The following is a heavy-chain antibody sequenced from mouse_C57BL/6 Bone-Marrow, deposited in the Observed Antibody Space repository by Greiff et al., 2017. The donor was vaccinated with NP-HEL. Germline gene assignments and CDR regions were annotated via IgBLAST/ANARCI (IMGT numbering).Heavy chain of an antibody. CDR3: ARRLVGPDY. J-gene: IGHJ2*01. Sequence: EVQLVESGGDLVKPGGSLKLSCAASGFTFSSYGMSWVRQTPDKRLEWVATISSGGSYTYYLDSVKGRFTISRDNAKNTLYLQMSSLKSEDTAMYYCARRLVGPDYWGQGTTLTVSS. V-gene: IGHV5-6*01. D-gene: IGHD1-3*01. CDR2: ISSGGSYT. CDR1: GFTFSSYG.